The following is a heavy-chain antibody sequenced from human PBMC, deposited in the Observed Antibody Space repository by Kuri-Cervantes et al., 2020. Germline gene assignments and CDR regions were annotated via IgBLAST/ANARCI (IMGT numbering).Heavy chain of an antibody. V-gene: IGHV1-18*01. CDR3: AREIAAAGIRWFDP. CDR1: GYTFTTYG. Sequence: ASVKVSCKASGYTFTTYGISWVRQAPGQGLEWMGWISAYNGNTKYAQKLQGRVTMTTDTSTSTAYMELRSLRSDDTAVYYCAREIAAAGIRWFDPWGQGTLVTVSS. CDR2: ISAYNGNT. J-gene: IGHJ5*02. D-gene: IGHD6-13*01.